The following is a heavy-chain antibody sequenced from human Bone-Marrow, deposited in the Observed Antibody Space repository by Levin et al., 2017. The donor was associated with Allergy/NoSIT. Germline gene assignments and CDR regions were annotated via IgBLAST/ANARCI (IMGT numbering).Heavy chain of an antibody. Sequence: KTGESLKISCKGSGYSFTKYWIGWVRQMPGKGLEWMGIIYPGDSDTRYNPSFQGQVSISADKSITTAFLQWTSLQASDTAMYYCARHNNYDNGDYWAGAFDIWGQGTVVSVSS. D-gene: IGHD3-22*01. CDR2: IYPGDSDT. V-gene: IGHV5-51*01. J-gene: IGHJ3*02. CDR3: ARHNNYDNGDYWAGAFDI. CDR1: GYSFTKYW.